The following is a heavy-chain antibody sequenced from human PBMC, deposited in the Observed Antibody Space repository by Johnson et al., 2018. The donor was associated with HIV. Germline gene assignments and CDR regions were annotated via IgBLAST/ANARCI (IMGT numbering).Heavy chain of an antibody. J-gene: IGHJ3*02. CDR1: GFTFDDYG. CDR2: INWNGGSR. V-gene: IGHV3-20*04. CDR3: ARGGRYYDPGAFDI. Sequence: VQLVETGGGVVRPGGSLRLSCAASGFTFDDYGMSWVRQAPGTGLEWVAGINWNGGSRGYADSVKGRFTISRDNAKNSLYLQMNSLRAEDTALYYCARGGRYYDPGAFDIWGQGAMVTVSS. D-gene: IGHD3-22*01.